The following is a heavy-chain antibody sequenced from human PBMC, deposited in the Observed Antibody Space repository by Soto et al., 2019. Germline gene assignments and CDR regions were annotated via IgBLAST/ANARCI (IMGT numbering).Heavy chain of an antibody. CDR1: GYSFTSYW. CDR2: IDPSDSYT. CDR3: ARYCSSTSCYHYYYYGMDV. Sequence: GESLKISCKGSGYSFTSYWISWVRQMPGKGLEWMGRIDPSDSYTNYSPSFQGHVTISADKSISTAYLQWSSLKASDTATYYCARYCSSTSCYHYYYYGMDVWGQGTTVTVSS. V-gene: IGHV5-10-1*01. J-gene: IGHJ6*02. D-gene: IGHD2-2*01.